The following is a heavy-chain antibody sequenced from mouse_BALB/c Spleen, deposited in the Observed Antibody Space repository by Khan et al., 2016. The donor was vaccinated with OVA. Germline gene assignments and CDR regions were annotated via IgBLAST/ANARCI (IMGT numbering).Heavy chain of an antibody. CDR1: GYSFTLYY. CDR3: ARGYYFFAS. V-gene: IGHV1-26*01. CDR2: INPNTDNI. D-gene: IGHD1-1*01. Sequence: VQLKQSGPDLVKPGASVKISCKASGYSFTLYYMSWVKQSHGKSLEWIGRINPNTDNINYNQEFKGKAMLTVDKSSNTAYMELRSLTSEDSAVYFCARGYYFFASWGQGTLVTVSP. J-gene: IGHJ3*01.